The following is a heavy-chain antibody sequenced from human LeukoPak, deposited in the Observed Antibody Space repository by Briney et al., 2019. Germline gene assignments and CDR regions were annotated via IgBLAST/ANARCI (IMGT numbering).Heavy chain of an antibody. Sequence: PSETLSLTCTVSGGSISSGSYYWSWIRQPAGKGLEWIGRIYTSGSTNYNPSLKSRLTMSIDTSKNQFSLKLTSVTAADTAVYYCARVSSFGVALTWGQGTLVTISS. CDR3: ARVSSFGVALT. CDR1: GGSISSGSYY. D-gene: IGHD3-3*01. J-gene: IGHJ5*02. V-gene: IGHV4-61*02. CDR2: IYTSGST.